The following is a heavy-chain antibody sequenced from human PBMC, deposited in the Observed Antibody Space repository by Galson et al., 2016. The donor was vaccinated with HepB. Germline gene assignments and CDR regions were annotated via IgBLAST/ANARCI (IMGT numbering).Heavy chain of an antibody. CDR1: GFRFSAYW. V-gene: IGHV3-7*01. J-gene: IGHJ3*02. CDR3: WSGYNSGI. Sequence: SLRLSCAASGFRFSAYWMAWVRQAPGKGLESVANVNEDGSGTQYMDSAKGRFTISRDNAKNSVGLQMNSLRAEDTALYYCWSGYNSGIWGQGTRGTVSS. D-gene: IGHD6-19*01. CDR2: VNEDGSGT.